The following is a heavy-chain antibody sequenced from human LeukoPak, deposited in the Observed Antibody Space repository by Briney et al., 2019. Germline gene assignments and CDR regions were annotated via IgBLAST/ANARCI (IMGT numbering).Heavy chain of an antibody. Sequence: SETLSLTCTVSGGSISSYYWSWIRQPPGKGLEWIGYIYYSGSTNYNPSLKSRVTISVDTSKNQFSLKLSSVTAADTAVYYCARALPELFDYWGQGTLVTVSS. CDR3: ARALPELFDY. CDR2: IYYSGST. D-gene: IGHD1-26*01. J-gene: IGHJ4*02. CDR1: GGSISSYY. V-gene: IGHV4-59*01.